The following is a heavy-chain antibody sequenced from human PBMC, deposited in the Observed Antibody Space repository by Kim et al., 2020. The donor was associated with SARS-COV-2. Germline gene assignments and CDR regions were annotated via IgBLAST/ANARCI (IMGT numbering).Heavy chain of an antibody. CDR1: GYTFTNYY. V-gene: IGHV1-2*02. Sequence: ASVKVSCKASGYTFTNYYIYWVRQAPGQGLEWMGWINPDSGGTYSSEKFQGRFTMTRDTSITTGYMELSSLRSDDTAVYFCARGADTNYFDFWGQGTLVTVSS. CDR2: INPDSGGT. J-gene: IGHJ4*02. CDR3: ARGADTNYFDF.